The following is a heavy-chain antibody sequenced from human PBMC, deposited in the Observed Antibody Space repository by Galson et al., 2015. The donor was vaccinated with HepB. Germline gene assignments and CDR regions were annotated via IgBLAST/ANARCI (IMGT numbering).Heavy chain of an antibody. CDR2: ISGSGGST. V-gene: IGHV3-23*01. CDR1: GFTFSSYA. Sequence: SLRLSCAASGFTFSSYAMTWVRQAPGKGLEWVSSISGSGGSTYYADSVKGRFTISRDNAKNSLHLQMNSLGVEDTAVYYCARDPEFLGITMVRGALDYWGQGTLVTVSS. J-gene: IGHJ4*02. CDR3: ARDPEFLGITMVRGALDY. D-gene: IGHD3-10*01.